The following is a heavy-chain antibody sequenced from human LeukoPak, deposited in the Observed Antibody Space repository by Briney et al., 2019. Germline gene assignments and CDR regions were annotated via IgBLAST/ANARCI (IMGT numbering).Heavy chain of an antibody. D-gene: IGHD6-13*01. V-gene: IGHV4-39*07. CDR3: ARDVSGSSWYHTWGWFDP. CDR2: IYYSGST. J-gene: IGHJ5*02. CDR1: GGSISSSSYY. Sequence: SETLSLTRTVSGGSISSSSYYWGWIRQPPGKGLEWIGSIYYSGSTYYNPSLKSRVTISVDTSKNQFSLKLSSVTAADTAVYYCARDVSGSSWYHTWGWFDPWGQGTLVTVSS.